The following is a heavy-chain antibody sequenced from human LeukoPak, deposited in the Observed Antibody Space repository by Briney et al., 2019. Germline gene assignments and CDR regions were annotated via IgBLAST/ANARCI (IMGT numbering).Heavy chain of an antibody. CDR2: ISYRGIT. J-gene: IGHJ5*02. V-gene: IGHV4-59*01. CDR3: ARGVTMVRGVIGNWFDP. D-gene: IGHD3-10*01. CDR1: GASITNFY. Sequence: SETLSLTCAVSGASITNFYWSWLRQPPGKGLEWIGYISYRGITNYSPSLKSRVTISADTSKNQFSLKLSSVTAADTAVYYCARGVTMVRGVIGNWFDPWGQGTLVTVSS.